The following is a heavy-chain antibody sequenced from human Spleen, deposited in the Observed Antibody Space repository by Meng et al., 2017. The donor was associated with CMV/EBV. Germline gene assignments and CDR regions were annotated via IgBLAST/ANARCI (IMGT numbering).Heavy chain of an antibody. V-gene: IGHV4-4*02. CDR3: ARPRRRPINLRVSDAFDI. Sequence: SETLSLTCAVSGDSISSNNWWSWVRQPPGKGLEWIGEIHHSGTTNYNPSLKSRVSMSVDRSKNQFSLKLNSVTAADTAVYYCARPRRRPINLRVSDAFDIWGQGTMVTVSS. CDR2: IHHSGTT. J-gene: IGHJ3*02. CDR1: GDSISSNNW.